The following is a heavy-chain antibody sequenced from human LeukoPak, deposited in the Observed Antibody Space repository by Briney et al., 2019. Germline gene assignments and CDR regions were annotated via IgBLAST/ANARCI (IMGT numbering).Heavy chain of an antibody. D-gene: IGHD3-3*01. J-gene: IGHJ4*02. V-gene: IGHV1-2*02. Sequence: ASVKVSCKASGYTFTGYYMHWVRQAPGQGLEWMGWINPNSGGTNYAQKFQGRVTMTRDTSISTAYMELSRLRSDDTAVYYCAKLSDFWSGYHDYWGREPWSPSPQ. CDR3: AKLSDFWSGYHDY. CDR1: GYTFTGYY. CDR2: INPNSGGT.